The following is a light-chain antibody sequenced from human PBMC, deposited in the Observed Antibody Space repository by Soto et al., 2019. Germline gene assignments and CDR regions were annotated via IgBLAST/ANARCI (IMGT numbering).Light chain of an antibody. V-gene: IGKV1-5*01. CDR1: QTITTW. J-gene: IGKJ1*01. CDR3: QQYTNNNNPWM. Sequence: DIRVTQSPPTLSASVGDRVTITCRASQTITTWMARYQQKPGKAPKLLVYDASTLLSGVATRFSGSGSGTEFTLIVSGLWPEDSANYYDQQYTNNNNPWMFSQGAKVEI. CDR2: DAS.